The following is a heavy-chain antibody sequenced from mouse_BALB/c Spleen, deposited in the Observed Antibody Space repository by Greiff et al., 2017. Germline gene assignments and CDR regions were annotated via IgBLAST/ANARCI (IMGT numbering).Heavy chain of an antibody. V-gene: IGHV3-6*02. CDR3: AGNYVGFDY. CDR2: ISYDGSN. D-gene: IGHD2-1*01. Sequence: EVQLVESGPGLVKPSQSLSLTCSVTGYSITSGYYWNWIRQFPGNKLEWMGYISYDGSNNYNPSLKNRISITRDTSKNQFFLKLNSVTTEDTATYYCAGNYVGFDYWGQGTTLTVSS. J-gene: IGHJ2*01. CDR1: GYSITSGYY.